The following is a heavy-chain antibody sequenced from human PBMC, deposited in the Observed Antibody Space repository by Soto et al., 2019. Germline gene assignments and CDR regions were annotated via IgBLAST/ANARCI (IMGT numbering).Heavy chain of an antibody. CDR1: GGSFSGYY. CDR2: INHSGST. D-gene: IGHD3-10*01. Sequence: PSETLSLTCAVYGGSFSGYYWSWIRQPPGKGLEWIGEINHSGSTNYNPSLKSRVTISVDTSKNQFSLKLSSVTAADTAVYYCARHYGSGSYYIDYWGQGTLVTVSS. V-gene: IGHV4-34*01. CDR3: ARHYGSGSYYIDY. J-gene: IGHJ4*02.